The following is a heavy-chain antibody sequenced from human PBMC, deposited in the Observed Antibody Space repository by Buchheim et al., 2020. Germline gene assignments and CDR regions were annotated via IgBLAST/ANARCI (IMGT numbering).Heavy chain of an antibody. CDR1: GFTFSSYG. V-gene: IGHV3-30*18. J-gene: IGHJ4*02. CDR2: ISYDGSNK. Sequence: QVRLVESGGGVVQPGRSLRLSCAASGFTFSSYGMHWVRQAPGKGLEWVAVISYDGSNKYYADSVKGRFTISRDNSQNTLYLEMNSLRPDDTAVYYCAKAPRAFIWFGELSYWGQGAL. CDR3: AKAPRAFIWFGELSY. D-gene: IGHD3-10*01.